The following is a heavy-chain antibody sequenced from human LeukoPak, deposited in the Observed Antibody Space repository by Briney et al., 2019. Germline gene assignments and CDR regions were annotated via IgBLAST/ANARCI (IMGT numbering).Heavy chain of an antibody. CDR3: ARVYCSSTSCYLPYYYYGMDV. D-gene: IGHD2-2*01. J-gene: IGHJ6*02. Sequence: GGSLRLSCAASGFTVSSNYMSWVRQAPGKGLEWVSVIYSGGSTYYADSVKGRFTISRDNSKNTLYLQMNSLRDEDTAVYYCARVYCSSTSCYLPYYYYGMDVWGQGTTVTVSS. V-gene: IGHV3-66*01. CDR2: IYSGGST. CDR1: GFTVSSNY.